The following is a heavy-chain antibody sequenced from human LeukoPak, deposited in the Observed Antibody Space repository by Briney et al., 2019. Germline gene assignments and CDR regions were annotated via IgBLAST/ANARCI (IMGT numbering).Heavy chain of an antibody. CDR3: ATGSGYCSSTSCYLFDY. V-gene: IGHV1-69*05. Sequence: AVKVSCKASGGTFSSCAISWVRQAPGQGLEWIGVIIPIFGTANYAEKFQGRVTITTDESTSTAYMALSSLRSEDTDVYYRATGSGYCSSTSCYLFDYWGQAPLVTVSS. D-gene: IGHD2-2*01. CDR1: GGTFSSCA. CDR2: IIPIFGTA. J-gene: IGHJ4*02.